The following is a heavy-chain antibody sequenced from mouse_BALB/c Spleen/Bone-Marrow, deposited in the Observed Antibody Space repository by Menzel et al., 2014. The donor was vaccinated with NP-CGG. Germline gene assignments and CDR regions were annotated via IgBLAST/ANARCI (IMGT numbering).Heavy chain of an antibody. CDR3: ARSRDGYDSFAY. J-gene: IGHJ3*01. V-gene: IGHV1-7*01. CDR2: INPSTGYT. CDR1: GYTFTSYW. Sequence: QVQLQQSGAELAKPGASVKMSCKASGYTFTSYWMHWVKQRPGQGLEWIGYINPSTGYTEYNQKFKDKATLTADKSSSTAYMQLSNLTSEDSAVYYCARSRDGYDSFAYWGQGTLVTVSA. D-gene: IGHD2-2*01.